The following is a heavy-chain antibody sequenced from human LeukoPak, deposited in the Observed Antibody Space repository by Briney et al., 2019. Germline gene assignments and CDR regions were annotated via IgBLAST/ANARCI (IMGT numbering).Heavy chain of an antibody. CDR1: GFTFSSYS. Sequence: GGSLRLSCAASGFTFSSYSMNWVRQAPGKGLEWVSSISSSSSYIYYADSVKGRFTISRDNAKNSLYLQMNSLRAEETAVYYCARDSYGDYVSYFQHWGQGTLVTVSS. V-gene: IGHV3-21*01. CDR3: ARDSYGDYVSYFQH. J-gene: IGHJ1*01. CDR2: ISSSSSYI. D-gene: IGHD4-17*01.